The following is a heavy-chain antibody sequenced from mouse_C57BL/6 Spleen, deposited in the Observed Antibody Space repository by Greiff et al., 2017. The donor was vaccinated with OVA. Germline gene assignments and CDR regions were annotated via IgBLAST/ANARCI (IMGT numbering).Heavy chain of an antibody. J-gene: IGHJ4*01. CDR3: TTATAQFYAMDY. V-gene: IGHV14-4*01. Sequence: VHVKQSGAELVRPGASVKLSCTASGFNIKDDYMHWVKQRPEQGLEWIGWIDPENGDTEYASKFQGKATITADTSSNTAYLQLSSLTSEDTAVYYCTTATAQFYAMDYWGQGTSGTVSS. CDR2: IDPENGDT. D-gene: IGHD3-2*02. CDR1: GFNIKDDY.